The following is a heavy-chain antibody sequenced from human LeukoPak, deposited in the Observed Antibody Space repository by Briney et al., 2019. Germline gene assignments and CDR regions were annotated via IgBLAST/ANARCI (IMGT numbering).Heavy chain of an antibody. V-gene: IGHV3-48*03. CDR3: ARTVYDLRGQRLIPGLDY. J-gene: IGHJ4*02. CDR1: GFTFRTYE. Sequence: PAGGSLRLSCAASGFTFRTYEMNWVRQAPGKGLEWVSYIGTIISTTYYADSVKGRFTVSRDDAKGSLYLQMSSLRAEGTAVYYCARTVYDLRGQRLIPGLDYWGQGTLVTVSS. CDR2: IGTIISTT. D-gene: IGHD6-25*01.